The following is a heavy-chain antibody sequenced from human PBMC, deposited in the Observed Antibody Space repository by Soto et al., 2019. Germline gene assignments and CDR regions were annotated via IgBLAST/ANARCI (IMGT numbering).Heavy chain of an antibody. V-gene: IGHV4-34*01. CDR2: TNHSGST. Sequence: SETLSLTCAVYGGSFSGYYWSWIRQPPGKGLEWIGETNHSGSTNYNPSLKSRVTISVDTSKNQFSLKLSSVTAADTAVYYCARGSHSNSYYMDVWGKGTTVTVSS. CDR3: ARGSHSNSYYMDV. J-gene: IGHJ6*03. CDR1: GGSFSGYY. D-gene: IGHD4-4*01.